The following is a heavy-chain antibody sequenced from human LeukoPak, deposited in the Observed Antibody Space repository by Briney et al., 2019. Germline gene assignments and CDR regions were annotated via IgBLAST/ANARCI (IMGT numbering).Heavy chain of an antibody. CDR3: VRHPTYYCYYMDV. CDR2: IYYSGST. J-gene: IGHJ6*03. V-gene: IGHV4-39*01. Sequence: ASETLSLTCTVSGGSISSSSYYWGWIRQPPGKGLEWIGSIYYSGSTYYNPSLKSRVTISADTSKNQFSLRLSSVTAADTAVYYCVRHPTYYCYYMDVWGKGTTVTISS. CDR1: GGSISSSSYY.